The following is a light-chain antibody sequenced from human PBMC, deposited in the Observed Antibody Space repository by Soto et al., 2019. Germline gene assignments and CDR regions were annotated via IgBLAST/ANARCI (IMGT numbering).Light chain of an antibody. CDR3: SSYTISCTLV. CDR1: SSDVGGYNY. Sequence: QSVLTQPASVSGSPGQSITISCTGTSSDVGGYNYVSWYQHHPGKAPKVMIYDVSNRPSGVSNRFSGSKSGNTASLTISGLQAEDEADYYCSSYTISCTLVFGGGTKVTVL. CDR2: DVS. J-gene: IGLJ2*01. V-gene: IGLV2-14*03.